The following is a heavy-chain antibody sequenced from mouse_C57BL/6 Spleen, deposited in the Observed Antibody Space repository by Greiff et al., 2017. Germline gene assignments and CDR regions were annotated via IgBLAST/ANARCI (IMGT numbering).Heavy chain of an antibody. V-gene: IGHV1-26*01. CDR1: GYTFTDYY. J-gene: IGHJ2*01. CDR3: ARSKAYYSNPYYFDY. Sequence: VQLQQSGPELVKPGASVKISCKASGYTFTDYYMNWVKQSHGKSLEWIGDINPNNGGTSYNQKFKGKATLTVDKSSSTAYMELRSLTSEDSAVYYCARSKAYYSNPYYFDYWGQGTTLTVSS. CDR2: INPNNGGT. D-gene: IGHD2-5*01.